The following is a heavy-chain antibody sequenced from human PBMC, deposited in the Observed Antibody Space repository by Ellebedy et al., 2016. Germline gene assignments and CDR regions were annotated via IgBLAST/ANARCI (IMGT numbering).Heavy chain of an antibody. CDR1: GFIFSAYG. D-gene: IGHD5-24*01. Sequence: GESLKISCAASGFIFSAYGMHWVRQAPGKGLEWVAIIYNDESNKYYADSVKGRFTISRDTSKNMLFLQMDSLRADDTAVYYCARDHGLVHGYYKNEGLHVFDIWGQGTVVTVSS. V-gene: IGHV3-33*01. CDR3: ARDHGLVHGYYKNEGLHVFDI. CDR2: IYNDESNK. J-gene: IGHJ3*02.